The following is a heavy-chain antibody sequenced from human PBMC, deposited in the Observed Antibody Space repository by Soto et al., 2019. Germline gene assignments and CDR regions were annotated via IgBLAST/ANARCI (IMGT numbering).Heavy chain of an antibody. Sequence: GGSLRLSCAASGFTFSSYSMNWVRQAPGKGLEWVSYISSSSTIYYADSVKGRFTISRDNAKNSLYLQMNSLRAEDTAVYYCERQYGSGSYYRLDYWGQGTLVTVSS. D-gene: IGHD3-10*01. CDR2: ISSSSTI. CDR1: GFTFSSYS. CDR3: ERQYGSGSYYRLDY. J-gene: IGHJ4*02. V-gene: IGHV3-48*01.